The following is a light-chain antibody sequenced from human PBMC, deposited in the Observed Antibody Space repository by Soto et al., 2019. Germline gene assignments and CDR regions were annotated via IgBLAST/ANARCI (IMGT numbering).Light chain of an antibody. Sequence: QSALTQPASVSGSPGQSITITCAGSSSDIGGFNYVTWYQHHPGKAPKLMIYEVSNRPSGLSDRFSGSKSGNTASLTISGLQAEDEADYYCSSFTSFNTVLFGGGTKLTVL. V-gene: IGLV2-14*01. J-gene: IGLJ2*01. CDR2: EVS. CDR1: SSDIGGFNY. CDR3: SSFTSFNTVL.